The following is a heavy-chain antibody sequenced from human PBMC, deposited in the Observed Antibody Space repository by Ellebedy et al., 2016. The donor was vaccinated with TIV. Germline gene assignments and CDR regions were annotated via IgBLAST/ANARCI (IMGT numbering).Heavy chain of an antibody. V-gene: IGHV3-23*01. J-gene: IGHJ6*02. D-gene: IGHD2-15*01. Sequence: GESLKISCAASGFTFSSYAMSWVRQAPGKGLEWVSAISGSGGSTYYAVSVKGRFTISRDNSKNTLYMQMNSLRAEDTAVYYCAKGDIVVVNTPRYGMDVWGQGTTVTVSS. CDR1: GFTFSSYA. CDR3: AKGDIVVVNTPRYGMDV. CDR2: ISGSGGST.